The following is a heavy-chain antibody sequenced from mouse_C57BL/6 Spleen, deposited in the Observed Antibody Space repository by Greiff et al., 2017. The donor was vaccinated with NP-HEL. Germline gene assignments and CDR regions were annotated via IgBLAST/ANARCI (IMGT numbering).Heavy chain of an antibody. D-gene: IGHD2-4*01. Sequence: EVKVVESGEGLVKPGGSLKLSCAASGFTFSSYAMSWVRQTPEKRLEWVAYISSGGDYIYYADTVKGRFTISRDNARNTLYLQMSSLKSEDTAMYYCTREGDYGFDYWGQGTTLTISS. CDR3: TREGDYGFDY. CDR2: ISSGGDYI. J-gene: IGHJ2*01. V-gene: IGHV5-9-1*02. CDR1: GFTFSSYA.